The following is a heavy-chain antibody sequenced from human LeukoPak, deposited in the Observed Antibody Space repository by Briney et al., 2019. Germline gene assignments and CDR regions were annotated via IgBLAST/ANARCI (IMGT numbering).Heavy chain of an antibody. V-gene: IGHV4-4*07. J-gene: IGHJ4*02. D-gene: IGHD6-13*01. CDR3: AREDATVGTAAPHDY. Sequence: PSETLSLTCTVSGGSISSHYWSWIRQPAGKGLEWIGRMYSSGSTNYNPSLKSRVTMSADTSENQFSLKLSSVTAADTAVYYCAREDATVGTAAPHDYWGQGTLVTVSS. CDR1: GGSISSHY. CDR2: MYSSGST.